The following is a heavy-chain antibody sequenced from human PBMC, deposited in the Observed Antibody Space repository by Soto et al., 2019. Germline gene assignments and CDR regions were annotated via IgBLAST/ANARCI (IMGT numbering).Heavy chain of an antibody. CDR3: ARCLLIRQIRIAARRNSYYGMGV. CDR1: GGTFSSYA. V-gene: IGHV1-69*01. D-gene: IGHD6-6*01. J-gene: IGHJ6*02. Sequence: QVQLVPSGAEVKKPGSSVKVSCKASGGTFSSYAISWVRQAPGQGLAWMGGIIPILGTANYAQKFQGLVTITADESTSTAYLELSSLRSEGTAVYYCARCLLIRQIRIAARRNSYYGMGVWGQGTTVAVCS. CDR2: IIPILGTA.